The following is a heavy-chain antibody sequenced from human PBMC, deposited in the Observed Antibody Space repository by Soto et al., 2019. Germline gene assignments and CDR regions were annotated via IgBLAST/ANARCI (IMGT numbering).Heavy chain of an antibody. D-gene: IGHD3-22*01. CDR2: ISGSGGST. CDR3: AKNGYYYDSSGPGAFDI. V-gene: IGHV3-23*01. CDR1: GFTFSSYA. Sequence: EVQLLESGGGLVQPGGSLRLSCAASGFTFSSYAMSWVRQAPGKGLEWVSAISGSGGSTYYADSVKGRFTISRDNSKNTRYLQMNSLRAEDTAVYYCAKNGYYYDSSGPGAFDIWGQGTMVTVSS. J-gene: IGHJ3*02.